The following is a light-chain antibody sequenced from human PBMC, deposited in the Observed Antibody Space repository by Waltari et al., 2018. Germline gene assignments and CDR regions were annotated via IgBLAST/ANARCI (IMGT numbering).Light chain of an antibody. CDR3: QQYGRSWNT. J-gene: IGKJ2*01. CDR2: GSS. CDR1: QSVSSNY. Sequence: EIVLTQSPGTLSLSPGERATLSCRASQSVSSNYLAWYQQSPGQAPRLLTHGSSSRATGIPDRFSGSGSGTDFTLTISRLEPEDFAVYYCQQYGRSWNTFGQGTKLEIK. V-gene: IGKV3-20*01.